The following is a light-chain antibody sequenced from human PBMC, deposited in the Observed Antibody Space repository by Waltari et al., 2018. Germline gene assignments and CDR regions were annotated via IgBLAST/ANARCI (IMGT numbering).Light chain of an antibody. V-gene: IGKV3-15*01. CDR2: SAS. CDR3: QQCNNWPLT. CDR1: QSISSH. J-gene: IGKJ4*01. Sequence: ETVMTQSPATLSAFPGERVTLSCGASQSISSHLAWYQQKPGQPPRLVIYSASSRATGVPVRFSGSGSGTDFTLTISSLQSEDFAVYYCQQCNNWPLTFGGGTKVEL.